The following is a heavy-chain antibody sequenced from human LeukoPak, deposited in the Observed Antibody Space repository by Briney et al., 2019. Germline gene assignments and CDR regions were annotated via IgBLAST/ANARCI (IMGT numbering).Heavy chain of an antibody. CDR3: ARAPCGGSCYDFDY. V-gene: IGHV4-4*07. J-gene: IGHJ4*02. Sequence: SENLSLTCTVSGGSISSYYWSWIRQPAGKGLEWIGRIYTSGSTNYNPSLKSRVTMSVDTSKNQFSLKLSSVTAADTAVYYCARAPCGGSCYDFDYWGQGTLVTVSS. D-gene: IGHD2-15*01. CDR2: IYTSGST. CDR1: GGSISSYY.